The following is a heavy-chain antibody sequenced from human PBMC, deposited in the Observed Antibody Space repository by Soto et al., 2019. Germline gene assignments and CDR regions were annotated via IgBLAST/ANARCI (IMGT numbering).Heavy chain of an antibody. CDR3: ARARTWFDP. Sequence: ASVKVSCKASGYTFTSYGISWVRQAPGQGLEWMGWISAYNGNTNCAQKLQGRVTMTRNTSISTAYMELSSLRSEDTAVYYCARARTWFDPWGQGTLVTVSS. CDR1: GYTFTSYG. CDR2: ISAYNGNT. J-gene: IGHJ5*02. V-gene: IGHV1-18*04.